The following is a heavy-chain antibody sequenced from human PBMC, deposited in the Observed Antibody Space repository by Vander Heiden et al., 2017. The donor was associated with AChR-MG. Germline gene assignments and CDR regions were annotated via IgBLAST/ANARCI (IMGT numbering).Heavy chain of an antibody. Sequence: QVQLVEPGGGLAQPGRSLRLPLPPSGFTFSSYAMHWVRQAPGKGLEWVAVISYDGSNKYYADSVKGRFTISRDNSKNTLYLQMNSLRAEDTAVYYCARALWGTNAFDIWGQGTMVTVSS. J-gene: IGHJ3*02. CDR3: ARALWGTNAFDI. V-gene: IGHV3-30-3*01. CDR1: GFTFSSYA. D-gene: IGHD2-21*01. CDR2: ISYDGSNK.